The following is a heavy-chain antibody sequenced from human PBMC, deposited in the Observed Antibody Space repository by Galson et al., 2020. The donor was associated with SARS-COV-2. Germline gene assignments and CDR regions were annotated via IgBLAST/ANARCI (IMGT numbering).Heavy chain of an antibody. CDR1: GVSTNNYY. CDR2: IFYTGRT. D-gene: IGHD2-15*01. CDR3: AREGGSAGPGS. J-gene: IGHJ5*02. V-gene: IGHV4-59*08. Sequence: ASETLSLTCTVSGVSTNNYYWSCNRQLPRKGLEWIGYIFYTGRTTYSPTPKTRATISIDTSKNQLSLKLNSVTAADAAVYYCAREGGSAGPGSWGQGTLVTVSS.